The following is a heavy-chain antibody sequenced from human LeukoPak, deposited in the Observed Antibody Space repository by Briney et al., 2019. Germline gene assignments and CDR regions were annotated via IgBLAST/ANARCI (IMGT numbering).Heavy chain of an antibody. V-gene: IGHV4-59*01. J-gene: IGHJ6*03. CDR1: GGFISSYY. Sequence: SETLSLTCTVSGGFISSYYWSWIRQPPGKGLEWIGYIYYSGSTNHNPSLKSRVTISVDTSKNQFSLKLSSVTAADTAVYYCARASNYYYYYMDVWGKGTTVTVSS. D-gene: IGHD4-11*01. CDR3: ARASNYYYYYMDV. CDR2: IYYSGST.